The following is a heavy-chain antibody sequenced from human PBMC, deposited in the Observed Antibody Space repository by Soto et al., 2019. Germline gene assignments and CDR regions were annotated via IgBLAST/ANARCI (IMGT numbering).Heavy chain of an antibody. V-gene: IGHV1-69*06. Sequence: QVQLVQSGAEVKKPGSSVKVSCKASGGTFSSYAISWVRQAPGQGLEWMGGIIPIFGTANYAQKFQGRVTITADKSTRPADMELSSLRSEYTAVYYCARVRGLAIVGVTYGMDVWGQGTTVTVAS. CDR2: IIPIFGTA. CDR1: GGTFSSYA. CDR3: ARVRGLAIVGVTYGMDV. D-gene: IGHD3-3*01. J-gene: IGHJ6*02.